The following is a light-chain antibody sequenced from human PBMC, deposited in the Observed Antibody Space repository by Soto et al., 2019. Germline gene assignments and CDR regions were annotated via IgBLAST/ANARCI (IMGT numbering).Light chain of an antibody. CDR1: QSFDRD. J-gene: IGKJ1*01. V-gene: IGKV3-20*01. CDR2: RAS. Sequence: EIVLTQSPGTLSLSPGERATLSCRASQSFDRDLAWYQQKTGQATRLRIYRASTRATGIPDRFSGSGSETDFTLTISRLEPEDFAVYHCHQYGTAPLTFGQGTKVEIK. CDR3: HQYGTAPLT.